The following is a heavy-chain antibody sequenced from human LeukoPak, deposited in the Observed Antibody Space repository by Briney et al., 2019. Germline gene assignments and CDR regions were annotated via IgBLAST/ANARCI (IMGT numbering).Heavy chain of an antibody. CDR1: GFTFSSYW. D-gene: IGHD2-2*01. J-gene: IGHJ4*02. V-gene: IGHV3-74*01. CDR2: INSDGSST. Sequence: GGSLRLSCAASGFTFSSYWMHWVRQAPGKGLVWVSRINSDGSSTSYADSVEGRFTISRDNAKNTLYLQMNSLRAEDTAVYYCARESSTSCYDYWGQGTLVTVSS. CDR3: ARESSTSCYDY.